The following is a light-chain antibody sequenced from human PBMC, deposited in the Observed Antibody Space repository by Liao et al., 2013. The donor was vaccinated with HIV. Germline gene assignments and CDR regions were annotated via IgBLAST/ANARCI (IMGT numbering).Light chain of an antibody. Sequence: SYELTQPPSVSVAPGKTAGISCGGNNVGSTSVHWYQQKPGQAPVLVIYYDSERPSGIPERFSGSNSGSTATLTISRVEVGDEADYYCQIWDGNSDEYVFGAGTRVTVL. V-gene: IGLV3-21*04. CDR3: QIWDGNSDEYV. J-gene: IGLJ1*01. CDR1: NVGSTS. CDR2: YDS.